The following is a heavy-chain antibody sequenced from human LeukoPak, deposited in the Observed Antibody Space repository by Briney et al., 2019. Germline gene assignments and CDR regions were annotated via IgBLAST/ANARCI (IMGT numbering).Heavy chain of an antibody. CDR3: AKGLQYYHNGMDV. J-gene: IGHJ6*02. CDR2: INSDGSST. D-gene: IGHD2-15*01. V-gene: IGHV3-74*01. Sequence: PGGSLRLSCAASGFTFSSYWMHWVRQAPGKGLVWVSRINSDGSSTSYADSVKGRFTISRDNAKNTLYLQMNSLRAEDTAVYYCAKGLQYYHNGMDVWGQGTTVIVSS. CDR1: GFTFSSYW.